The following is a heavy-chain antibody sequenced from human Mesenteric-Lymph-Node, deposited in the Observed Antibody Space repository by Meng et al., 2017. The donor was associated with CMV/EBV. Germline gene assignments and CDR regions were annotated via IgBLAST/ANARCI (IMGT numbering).Heavy chain of an antibody. V-gene: IGHV4-34*01. CDR2: INHSGST. J-gene: IGHJ4*02. D-gene: IGHD3-9*01. CDR1: GGSFSGYY. Sequence: QVQVHQGGAGLVKPSEILSVTCAVYGGSFSGYYWNWIRQSPEKGLEWIGEINHSGSTTYNPSFTSRIIISVDTSTNQISLNMSSVTAAGTAVYYCARGSSYDILTGYFDYWGQGALVTVSS. CDR3: ARGSSYDILTGYFDY.